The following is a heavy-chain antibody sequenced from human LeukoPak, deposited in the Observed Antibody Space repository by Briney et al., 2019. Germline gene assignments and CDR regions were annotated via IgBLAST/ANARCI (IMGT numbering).Heavy chain of an antibody. CDR3: ARAAPGYCSSTGCPRAGMDV. D-gene: IGHD2-2*01. CDR1: GFTFSTYG. CDR2: ISYDGSNE. J-gene: IGHJ6*02. Sequence: PGRSLRLSCAASGFTFSTYGMHWVRQAPGKGLEWVAVISYDGSNEYYADSVKGRFTISRDNSKNTLYLQMNSLRAEDTAVYYCARAAPGYCSSTGCPRAGMDVWGQGTTVTVSS. V-gene: IGHV3-30*03.